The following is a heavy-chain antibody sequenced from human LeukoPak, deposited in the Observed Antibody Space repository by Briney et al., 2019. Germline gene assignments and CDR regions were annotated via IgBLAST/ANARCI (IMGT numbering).Heavy chain of an antibody. CDR2: IRYDGSNK. J-gene: IGHJ4*02. Sequence: GGSLRLSCAASGFTFSNFGMHWVRQAPGKGLEWVAFIRYDGSNKYYVDSVKGRVTISRDNSKNTLSLQMNSLRPEDTAVYYCARKGFGSITVPGTFDYWGQGILVTVSS. CDR3: ARKGFGSITVPGTFDY. CDR1: GFTFSNFG. V-gene: IGHV3-30*02. D-gene: IGHD6-19*01.